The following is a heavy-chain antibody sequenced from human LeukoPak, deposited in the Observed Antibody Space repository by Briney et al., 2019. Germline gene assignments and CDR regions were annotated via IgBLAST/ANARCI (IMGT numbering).Heavy chain of an antibody. CDR1: GFTLSGYW. D-gene: IGHD3-22*01. CDR3: ARATYYYDSSGRYYFDY. V-gene: IGHV3-7*04. Sequence: GGSLRLSCAVSGFTLSGYWMTWVRQAPGKGLEWVANIKQDGSAKYYVDSVKGRFDISRDNAKNSLYLQMNSLRAEDTAVYYCARATYYYDSSGRYYFDYWGQGTLVTVSS. CDR2: IKQDGSAK. J-gene: IGHJ4*02.